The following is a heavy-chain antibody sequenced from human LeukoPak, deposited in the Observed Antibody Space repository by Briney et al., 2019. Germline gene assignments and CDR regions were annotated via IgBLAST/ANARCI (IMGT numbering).Heavy chain of an antibody. V-gene: IGHV1-18*01. Sequence: GASVKVSCKASGYTFTSYGISWVRQAPGQGLEWMGWISAYNGNTNYAQKPQGRVTMTTDTSTSTAYMELRSLRSDDTAVYYCARVPAAVAGTYYYYGMDVWGQGTTVTVSS. D-gene: IGHD6-19*01. CDR1: GYTFTSYG. CDR2: ISAYNGNT. J-gene: IGHJ6*02. CDR3: ARVPAAVAGTYYYYGMDV.